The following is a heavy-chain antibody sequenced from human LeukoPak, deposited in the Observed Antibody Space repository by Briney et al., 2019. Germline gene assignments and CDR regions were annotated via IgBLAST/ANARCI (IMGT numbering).Heavy chain of an antibody. J-gene: IGHJ4*02. CDR3: AREYSGSYPCY. CDR1: GFTFSSYA. V-gene: IGHV3-30-3*01. D-gene: IGHD1-26*01. Sequence: PGRSLRLSCAASGFTFSSYAMHWVRQAPGKGLEWVAVISYDGSDKYYADSVKGRFTIFRDNSKNTLYLQMNSLRTEDSAVYYCAREYSGSYPCYWGQGTLVTVSS. CDR2: ISYDGSDK.